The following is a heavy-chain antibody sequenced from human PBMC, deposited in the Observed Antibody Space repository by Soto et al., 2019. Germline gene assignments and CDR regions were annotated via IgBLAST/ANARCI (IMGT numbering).Heavy chain of an antibody. CDR2: INPNSGGT. Sequence: DSVKVSCKASGYTFTGYYMHWVRQAPGQGLEWMGWINPNSGGTNYAQKFQGRVTMTRDTSISTAYMELSRLRSDDTAVYYCARDEGRSSVWFDPWGQGTLVTVSS. V-gene: IGHV1-2*02. CDR3: ARDEGRSSVWFDP. CDR1: GYTFTGYY. J-gene: IGHJ5*02. D-gene: IGHD6-19*01.